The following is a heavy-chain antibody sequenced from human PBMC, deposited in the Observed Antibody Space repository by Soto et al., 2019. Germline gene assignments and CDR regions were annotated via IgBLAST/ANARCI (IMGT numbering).Heavy chain of an antibody. Sequence: GASVKVSCKASGYTFTSYGISWVRQAPGQGLEWMGWISAYNGNTNYAQKLQGRVTMTTDTSTSTAYMELRSLRSDDTAVYYCARREGRFGDLHFDYWGQGTLVTVSS. CDR1: GYTFTSYG. J-gene: IGHJ4*02. CDR3: ARREGRFGDLHFDY. CDR2: ISAYNGNT. V-gene: IGHV1-18*01. D-gene: IGHD3-10*01.